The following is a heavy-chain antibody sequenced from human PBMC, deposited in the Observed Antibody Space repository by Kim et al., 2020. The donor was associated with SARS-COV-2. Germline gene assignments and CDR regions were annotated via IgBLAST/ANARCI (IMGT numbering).Heavy chain of an antibody. CDR1: GFTFSSYA. V-gene: IGHV3-30*04. CDR3: ARDLRKGVVRGVIPYYYYGMDV. D-gene: IGHD3-10*01. J-gene: IGHJ6*02. CDR2: ISYDGSNK. Sequence: GGSLRLSCAASGFTFSSYAMHWVRQAPGKGLEWVAVISYDGSNKYYADSVKGRFTISRDNSKNTLYLQMNSLRAEDTAVYYCARDLRKGVVRGVIPYYYYGMDVWGQGTTVTVSS.